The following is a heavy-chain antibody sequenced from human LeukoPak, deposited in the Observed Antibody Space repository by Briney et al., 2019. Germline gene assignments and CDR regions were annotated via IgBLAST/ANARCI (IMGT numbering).Heavy chain of an antibody. CDR1: GGTFSSYA. V-gene: IGHV1-69*04. J-gene: IGHJ6*02. Sequence: ASVKVSCTASGGTFSSYAISWVRQAPGQGLEWMGRIIPILGIANYAQKFQGRVTITADKSTSTAYMELSSLRSEDTAVYYCASLSGTPSYYYYGMDVWGQGTTVTVSS. D-gene: IGHD1-1*01. CDR2: IIPILGIA. CDR3: ASLSGTPSYYYYGMDV.